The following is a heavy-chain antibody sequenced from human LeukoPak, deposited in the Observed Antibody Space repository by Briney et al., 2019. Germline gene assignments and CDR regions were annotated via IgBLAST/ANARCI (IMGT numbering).Heavy chain of an antibody. CDR2: VYYTGRT. V-gene: IGHV4-59*08. CDR3: ARHMSVSYDAFDL. J-gene: IGHJ3*01. Sequence: GSLRLSCAATGFTFNIHWMTWVRQPPGKGLEWIAYVYYTGRTLYNPSLESRVTISVDTSKTQFSLTVTSVTAADTAVYYCARHMSVSYDAFDLWGRGTTVTVSS. CDR1: GFTFNIHW. D-gene: IGHD3-10*01.